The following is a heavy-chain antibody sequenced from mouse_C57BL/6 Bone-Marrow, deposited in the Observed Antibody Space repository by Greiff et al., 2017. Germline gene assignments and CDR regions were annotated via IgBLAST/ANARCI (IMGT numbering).Heavy chain of an antibody. CDR1: GYTFTSYW. Sequence: VQLKQSGTVLARPGASVKMSCKTSGYTFTSYWMHWVKQRPGPGLEWIGAIYPGNSDTSYNQKFKGKAKLTAVTSASTAYMELSSLTNEDSAVDYCSTTVVATFDYWGQGTTLTVSS. CDR3: STTVVATFDY. V-gene: IGHV1-5*01. CDR2: IYPGNSDT. D-gene: IGHD1-1*01. J-gene: IGHJ2*01.